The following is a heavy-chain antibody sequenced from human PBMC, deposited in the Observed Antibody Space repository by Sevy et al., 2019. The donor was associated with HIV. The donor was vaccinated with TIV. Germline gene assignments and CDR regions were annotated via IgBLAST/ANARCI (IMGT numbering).Heavy chain of an antibody. Sequence: GGSLRLSCAASGFTFSDYYMSWIRQAPGKGLEWVSYISSSGSTIYYADSVKGRFTISRDKAKNSLYLQMNSLRAEDTAVYYCARGAYCGGECRLRDAFDIWGQGTMVTVSS. D-gene: IGHD2-21*01. CDR2: ISSSGSTI. CDR1: GFTFSDYY. V-gene: IGHV3-11*04. J-gene: IGHJ3*02. CDR3: ARGAYCGGECRLRDAFDI.